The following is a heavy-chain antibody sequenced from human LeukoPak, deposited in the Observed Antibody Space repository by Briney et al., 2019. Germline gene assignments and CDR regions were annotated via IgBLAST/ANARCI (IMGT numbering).Heavy chain of an antibody. CDR3: ATGYSFGYTRGHQQNTFDY. CDR1: GFTFSSYT. J-gene: IGHJ4*02. Sequence: GGSLRLSCAASGFTFSSYTMSWVRQAPGKGLEWVSSISSGSSNIYYADSVKGRFTISRDNAKNSLSLQMSSLRAEDTAVYYCATGYSFGYTRGHQQNTFDYWGQGTLVTVSS. V-gene: IGHV3-21*01. CDR2: ISSGSSNI. D-gene: IGHD5-18*01.